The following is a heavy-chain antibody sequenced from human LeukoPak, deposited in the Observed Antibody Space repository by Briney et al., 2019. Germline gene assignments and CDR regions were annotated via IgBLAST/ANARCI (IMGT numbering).Heavy chain of an antibody. D-gene: IGHD3-9*01. CDR2: INPNHGDT. J-gene: IGHJ4*02. V-gene: IGHV1-2*02. CDR1: GYTLTGYY. Sequence: ASVKVSCKASGYTLTGYYMHWVRQAPGQGLEWMGWINPNHGDTNYAQKFQDRVSMTRDTSISTAYMHLSRLRSADTAVYYCARSPHILTGENFDYWGQGTLVTVSS. CDR3: ARSPHILTGENFDY.